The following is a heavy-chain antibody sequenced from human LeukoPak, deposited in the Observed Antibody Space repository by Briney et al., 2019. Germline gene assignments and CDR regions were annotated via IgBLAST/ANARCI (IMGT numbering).Heavy chain of an antibody. Sequence: ASVKASCKVSGYTLTELSMHWVRQAPGKGLEWMGGFDPEDGETIYAQKFQGRVTMTEDTSTDTAYMELSSLRSEDTAVYYCATINVPAAITAYFDYWGQGTLVTVSS. CDR1: GYTLTELS. V-gene: IGHV1-24*01. CDR2: FDPEDGET. D-gene: IGHD2-2*02. CDR3: ATINVPAAITAYFDY. J-gene: IGHJ4*02.